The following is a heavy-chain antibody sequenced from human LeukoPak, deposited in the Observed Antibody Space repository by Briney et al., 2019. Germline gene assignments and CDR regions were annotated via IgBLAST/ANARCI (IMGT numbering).Heavy chain of an antibody. CDR1: GFAFSSYA. Sequence: GGSLRLSCAASGFAFSSYAVHWVRQAPGKGLECVAVISHDGSKKYYADFVKGRFTISRDNSKNTLYLQMSSLRADDTAVYYCVKGFPHYYDSSGFGAFDVWGQGTIVTVSS. J-gene: IGHJ3*01. D-gene: IGHD3-22*01. CDR3: VKGFPHYYDSSGFGAFDV. V-gene: IGHV3-30*14. CDR2: ISHDGSKK.